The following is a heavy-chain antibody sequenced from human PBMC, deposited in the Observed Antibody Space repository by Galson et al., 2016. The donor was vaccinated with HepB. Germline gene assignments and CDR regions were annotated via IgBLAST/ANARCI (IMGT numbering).Heavy chain of an antibody. CDR3: VRDGPFSDIDLDV. Sequence: RLSCAASGFSFSSYWMYWVRQAPGQGLVWVSHIDTDGRSSYYADSVKGRFTISRDNAENTLSLKMNSLRSEDTAVYFCVRDGPFSDIDLDVWGKGTTVTGSS. J-gene: IGHJ6*04. V-gene: IGHV3-74*01. CDR1: GFSFSSYW. CDR2: IDTDGRSS. D-gene: IGHD2-15*01.